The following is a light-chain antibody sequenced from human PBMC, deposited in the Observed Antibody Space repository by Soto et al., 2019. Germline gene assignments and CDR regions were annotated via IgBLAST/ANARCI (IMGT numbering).Light chain of an antibody. J-gene: IGKJ1*01. CDR3: MQALQTRT. CDR1: QSLLHSNGYNY. CDR2: LGS. V-gene: IGKV2-28*01. Sequence: DIVMTQSPLSLPVTPGEPSSISCRSSQSLLHSNGYNYLDWYLQKPGQSPQLLIYLGSYRASGVPDRFSGSGSGPDFTLKISRVEAEDVGVYYCMQALQTRTFGHGTKVDIK.